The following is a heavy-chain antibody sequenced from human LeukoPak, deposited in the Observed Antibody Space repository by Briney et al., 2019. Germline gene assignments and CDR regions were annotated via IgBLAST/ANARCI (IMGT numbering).Heavy chain of an antibody. CDR1: GFSFSGYG. V-gene: IGHV3-33*06. CDR3: AKDNRGGWSGYFDN. CDR2: IWHDGSAE. Sequence: GGSLRLSCAASGFSFSGYGMHWVRQATGKGLEWVAVIWHDGSAEFYVDSVKGRFSISRDDSKNTLYLQMNSLRVEDTALYYCAKDNRGGWSGYFDNWGQGTLVTVSS. J-gene: IGHJ4*02. D-gene: IGHD6-19*01.